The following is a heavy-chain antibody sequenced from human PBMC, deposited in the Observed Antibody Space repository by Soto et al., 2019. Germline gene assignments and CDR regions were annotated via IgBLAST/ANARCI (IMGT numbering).Heavy chain of an antibody. J-gene: IGHJ6*02. Sequence: ASVKVSCKASGYTFTSYAMHWVRQAPGQRLEWMGWINAGNGNTKYSQKFQGRVTITRDKSASTAYMELSSLRSEDTAVYYCARGLQWGYYYYYGMDVWGQGTTVTVSS. CDR3: ARGLQWGYYYYYGMDV. CDR2: INAGNGNT. D-gene: IGHD4-4*01. V-gene: IGHV1-3*01. CDR1: GYTFTSYA.